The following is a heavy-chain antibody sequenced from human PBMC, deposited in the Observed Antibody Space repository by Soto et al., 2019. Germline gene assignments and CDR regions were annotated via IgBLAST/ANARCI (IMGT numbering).Heavy chain of an antibody. CDR2: TYYRSKWYN. V-gene: IGHV6-1*01. CDR3: ARAEVATIIGYSFPTRYHGMDV. Sequence: QTLSLTCAISGDSVSSNSAAWNWIRQSPSRGLEWLGRTYYRSKWYNDYAVSVKSRITINPDTSKNQFSLQLNSVTPEDTAVYYCARAEVATIIGYSFPTRYHGMDVWGQGTTVTVSS. J-gene: IGHJ6*02. CDR1: GDSVSSNSAA. D-gene: IGHD5-12*01.